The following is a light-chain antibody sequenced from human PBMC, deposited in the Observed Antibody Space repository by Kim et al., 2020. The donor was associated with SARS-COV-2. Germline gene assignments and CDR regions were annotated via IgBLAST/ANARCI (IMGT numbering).Light chain of an antibody. Sequence: QSALTQPASVSGSPGQSITISCTGTSSDVGSYNVVSWYQQHPGKGPKLIIYEVTRRPSGVSDRFSGSKSGNTASLTISGIQAEDEADYYCCSYAGSRTYVVFGGGTQLTVL. J-gene: IGLJ7*01. CDR3: CSYAGSRTYVV. CDR2: EVT. CDR1: SSDVGSYNV. V-gene: IGLV2-23*02.